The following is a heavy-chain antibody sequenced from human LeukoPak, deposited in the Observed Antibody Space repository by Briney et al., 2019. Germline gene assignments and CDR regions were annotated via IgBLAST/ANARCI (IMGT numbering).Heavy chain of an antibody. CDR2: IYSGGST. J-gene: IGHJ4*02. CDR1: GFTVSSNY. V-gene: IGHV3-66*01. Sequence: PGGSLRLSCAASGFTVSSNYMSWVRQAPGKGLEWVSVIYSGGSTYYGDSVKGRFTISRDNAKNSLYLQMNSLRAEDTAVYYCARGGVWQAFWSGNSDYWGQGTLVTVSS. D-gene: IGHD3-3*01. CDR3: ARGGVWQAFWSGNSDY.